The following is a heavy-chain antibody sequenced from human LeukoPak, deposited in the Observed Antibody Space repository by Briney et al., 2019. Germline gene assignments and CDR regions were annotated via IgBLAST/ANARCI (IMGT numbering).Heavy chain of an antibody. Sequence: SETLSLTCAVSSGSISSSWWSWVRQPPGKGLEWIGEIFHSGSTNYNPSLKSRVTISVDKSKNHFSLELTSVTAADTAVYYCTCHSGWSGPSEWGQGTLVIVSS. V-gene: IGHV4-4*02. J-gene: IGHJ4*02. CDR1: SGSISSSW. CDR3: TCHSGWSGPSE. CDR2: IFHSGST. D-gene: IGHD6-19*01.